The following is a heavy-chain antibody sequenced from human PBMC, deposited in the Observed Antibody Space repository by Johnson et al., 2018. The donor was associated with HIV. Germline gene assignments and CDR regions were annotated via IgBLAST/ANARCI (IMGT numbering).Heavy chain of an antibody. CDR1: GFTFSTYA. CDR3: AKGLGSSDAFDI. J-gene: IGHJ3*02. CDR2: IWYDGSKK. Sequence: QVQLVESGGGLVQPGGSLRLSCAASGFTFSTYAMHWVRQAPGKGLEWGAVIWYDGSKKYYADSVKGRFTISRDNSKNTLYLQMNSLRAEDTAVYYCAKGLGSSDAFDIWGQGTMVTVSS. D-gene: IGHD3-16*01. V-gene: IGHV3-33*06.